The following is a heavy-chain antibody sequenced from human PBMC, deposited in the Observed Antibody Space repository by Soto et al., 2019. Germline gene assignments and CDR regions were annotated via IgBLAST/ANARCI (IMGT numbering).Heavy chain of an antibody. CDR1: GGSFSRHT. Sequence: QVQLVQSGAEVKKPGSSVKVSCKASGGSFSRHTITWVRQAPGQGLEWMGRIIPILDIANYAQKFQGRVTFTADKSTSTAYMELRSLRSEDTAVYFCARKGYGGNYYPFDSWGQGTLVTVSS. J-gene: IGHJ4*02. CDR2: IIPILDIA. CDR3: ARKGYGGNYYPFDS. V-gene: IGHV1-69*02. D-gene: IGHD1-26*01.